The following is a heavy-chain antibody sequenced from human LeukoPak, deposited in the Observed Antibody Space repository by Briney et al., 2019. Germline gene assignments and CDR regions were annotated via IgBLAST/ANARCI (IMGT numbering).Heavy chain of an antibody. Sequence: SSETLSLTCTVSGGSISSSSYYWGWIRQPPGKGLEWIGSIYYSGSTYYNPSLKSRVTMSGDTSKNQFSLKLSSVTAADTAVYYCARDSSVYYRLFDYWGQGTLVTVSS. J-gene: IGHJ4*02. CDR2: IYYSGST. CDR1: GGSISSSSYY. V-gene: IGHV4-39*01. D-gene: IGHD3-22*01. CDR3: ARDSSVYYRLFDY.